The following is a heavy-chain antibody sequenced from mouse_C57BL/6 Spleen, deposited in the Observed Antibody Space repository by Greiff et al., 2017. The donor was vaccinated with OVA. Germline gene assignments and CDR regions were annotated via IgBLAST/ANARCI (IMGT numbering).Heavy chain of an antibody. V-gene: IGHV5-17*01. D-gene: IGHD1-1*01. CDR1: GFTFSDYG. J-gene: IGHJ1*03. Sequence: EVQLVESGGGLVKPGGSLKLSCAASGFTFSDYGMHWVRQAPEKGLEWVAYISSGSSTLYYADTVKGRFTISRDNAKNTLFLQMTSMRAEDTAMYYCARRHYYGSSYWYFDVWGTGTTVTVSS. CDR2: ISSGSSTL. CDR3: ARRHYYGSSYWYFDV.